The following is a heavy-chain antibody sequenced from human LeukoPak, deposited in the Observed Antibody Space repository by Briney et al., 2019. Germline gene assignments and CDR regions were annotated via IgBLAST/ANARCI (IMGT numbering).Heavy chain of an antibody. J-gene: IGHJ5*02. V-gene: IGHV1-69*06. CDR3: ARDSSSWSENWFDP. D-gene: IGHD6-13*01. CDR1: GGTFSSYA. Sequence: GASVKVSCKASGGTFSSYAISWVRQAPGQGLEWMGGIIPIFGTANYAQKFQGRVTITADKSTSTAYKELSSLRSEDTAVYYCARDSSSWSENWFDPWGQGTLVTVSS. CDR2: IIPIFGTA.